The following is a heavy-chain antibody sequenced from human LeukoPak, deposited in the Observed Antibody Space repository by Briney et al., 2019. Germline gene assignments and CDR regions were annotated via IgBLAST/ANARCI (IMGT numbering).Heavy chain of an antibody. J-gene: IGHJ3*02. CDR1: GGSINSDGYS. V-gene: IGHV4-30-2*01. CDR2: IYHSGST. D-gene: IGHD2-15*01. Sequence: PSQTLSLTCAVSGGSINSDGYSWNWIRQPPGKGLEWIGYIYHSGSTYCNPSLKSRVTMSVDTSKNQFSLKLSSVTAADTAVYYCARGRYCSADICSGGDAFDIWGQGTMVSVSS. CDR3: ARGRYCSADICSGGDAFDI.